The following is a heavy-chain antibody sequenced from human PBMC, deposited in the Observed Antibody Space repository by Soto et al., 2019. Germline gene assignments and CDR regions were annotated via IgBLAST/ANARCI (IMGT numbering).Heavy chain of an antibody. CDR3: ARGCVVECGQFRIVVRLPFDY. J-gene: IGHJ4*02. Sequence: PSETRSVARAVGGGSCSGYSWNRTRKPPGKGLEWFGEINHSVSTNYNPSLKSRVTISVDTSKNQFSLKLSSVTAADTAVYYCARGCVVECGQFRIVVRLPFDYWGQGTLVTVPS. D-gene: IGHD6-6*01. V-gene: IGHV4-34*01. CDR2: INHSVST. CDR1: GGSCSGYS.